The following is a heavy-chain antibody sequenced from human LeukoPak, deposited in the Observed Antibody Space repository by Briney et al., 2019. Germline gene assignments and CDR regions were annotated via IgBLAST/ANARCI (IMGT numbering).Heavy chain of an antibody. Sequence: SETLSLTCAVYGGSFSGYYWSWIRQPPGKGLEWIGEINHFGSTNYNPSLKSRVTISIDTSKNQFSLKLSSVTAADTAVYYCARIRSRKWGFDYWGQGTLVTVSS. CDR3: ARIRSRKWGFDY. CDR2: INHFGST. J-gene: IGHJ4*02. CDR1: GGSFSGYY. V-gene: IGHV4-34*01. D-gene: IGHD1-26*01.